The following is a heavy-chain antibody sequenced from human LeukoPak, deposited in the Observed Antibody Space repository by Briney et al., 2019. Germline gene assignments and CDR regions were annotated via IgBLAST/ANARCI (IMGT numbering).Heavy chain of an antibody. J-gene: IGHJ5*01. V-gene: IGHV1-69*06. Sequence: SVKLSCNASGGTFSSYAISWVRQAPGKGLEWMRDIIPIFGTENYAQKFQGRVTITADKSTSTAYMELSSLKAEDTAVYYCAREMVAARNWFDPWGQGTLVTVSS. D-gene: IGHD2-15*01. CDR2: IIPIFGTE. CDR1: GGTFSSYA. CDR3: AREMVAARNWFDP.